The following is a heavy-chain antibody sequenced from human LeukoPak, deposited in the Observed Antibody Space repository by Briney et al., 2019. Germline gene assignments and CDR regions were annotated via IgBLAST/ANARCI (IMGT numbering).Heavy chain of an antibody. CDR1: GFTFDDYA. Sequence: SLRLSCAASGFTFDDYAMHWVRQAPGKGLEWVSGIGWNSDRIDYADSVKGRFTISRDNAKNSLYLQMNSLRAEDTALYYCIKDIKAGGLDYWGQGTLVTVFS. CDR3: IKDIKAGGLDY. CDR2: IGWNSDRI. D-gene: IGHD3-10*01. V-gene: IGHV3-9*01. J-gene: IGHJ4*02.